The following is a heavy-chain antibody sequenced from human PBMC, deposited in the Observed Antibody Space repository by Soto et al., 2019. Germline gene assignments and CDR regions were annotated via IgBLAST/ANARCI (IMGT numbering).Heavy chain of an antibody. Sequence: EVQLVESGGGLVRPGGSLRLSCTASGFTFTNAWMHWVRQAPGKGLEWIGRLKRKTDGGATDYAAPVKGRFTISREDSKNTLYLQMNSLKTEDSAVYDCTAPEDTDGWYGNYAFDIWGQGTMVTVSS. CDR1: GFTFTNAW. CDR3: TAPEDTDGWYGNYAFDI. D-gene: IGHD6-19*01. CDR2: LKRKTDGGAT. J-gene: IGHJ3*02. V-gene: IGHV3-15*01.